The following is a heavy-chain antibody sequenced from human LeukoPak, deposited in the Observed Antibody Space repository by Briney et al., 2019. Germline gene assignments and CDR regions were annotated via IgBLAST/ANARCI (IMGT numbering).Heavy chain of an antibody. CDR1: GFTFSSYA. Sequence: GGSLRLSCAASGFTFSSYAMNWVRQAPGKGLEWVSAISGSGTNTYYAGSVRGRFTISRDNSNNRLYLQMNSVRAEDTAMYFCAKDTAVILTAPFDSWGQGTLVTVSS. V-gene: IGHV3-23*01. CDR2: ISGSGTNT. CDR3: AKDTAVILTAPFDS. J-gene: IGHJ4*02. D-gene: IGHD2-21*01.